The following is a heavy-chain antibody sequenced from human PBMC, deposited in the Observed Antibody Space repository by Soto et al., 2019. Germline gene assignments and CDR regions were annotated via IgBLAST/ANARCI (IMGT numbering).Heavy chain of an antibody. D-gene: IGHD6-19*01. V-gene: IGHV1-3*01. CDR2: INAGNGNT. J-gene: IGHJ4*02. CDR3: AXDLGGWTDY. CDR1: GYTFTSYA. Sequence: QVQLVQSGAEVKKPGASVKVSCKASGYTFTSYAMQWVRQTPGQRLEWMGWINAGNGNTKYSQKFQGRVTITSDTXAXTXXXXXXXXXSXDTAVYXCAXDLGGWTDYWGQGTLVTVSS.